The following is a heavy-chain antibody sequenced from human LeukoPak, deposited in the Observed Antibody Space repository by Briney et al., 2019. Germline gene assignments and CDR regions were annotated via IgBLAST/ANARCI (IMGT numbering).Heavy chain of an antibody. D-gene: IGHD3-22*01. Sequence: SETLSLTCTVSGGSISSSSYYSGWIRQPPGKGLEWIGSIYYSGSTYYNPSLKSRVTISVDTSKNQFSLKLSSVTAADSAVYYCARLVVDYYDSSGYYLPYYFDYWGQGTLVTVSS. V-gene: IGHV4-39*01. CDR2: IYYSGST. CDR1: GGSISSSSYY. J-gene: IGHJ4*02. CDR3: ARLVVDYYDSSGYYLPYYFDY.